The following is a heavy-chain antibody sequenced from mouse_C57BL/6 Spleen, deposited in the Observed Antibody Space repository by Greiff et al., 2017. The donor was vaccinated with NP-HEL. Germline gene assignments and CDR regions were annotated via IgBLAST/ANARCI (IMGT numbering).Heavy chain of an antibody. CDR3: AREGLYGYDGRDAMDY. Sequence: DVKLVESGGGLVKPGGSLKLSCAASGFTFSSYAMSWVRQTPEKRLEWVATISDGGSYTYYPDNVKGRFTISRDNAKNNLYLQMSHLKSEDTAMYYCAREGLYGYDGRDAMDYWGQGTSVTVSS. J-gene: IGHJ4*01. D-gene: IGHD2-2*01. CDR1: GFTFSSYA. V-gene: IGHV5-4*01. CDR2: ISDGGSYT.